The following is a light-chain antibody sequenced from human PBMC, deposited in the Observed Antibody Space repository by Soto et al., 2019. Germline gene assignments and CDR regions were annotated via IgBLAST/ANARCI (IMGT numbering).Light chain of an antibody. J-gene: IGKJ4*01. CDR2: DVS. CDR1: QSVSSN. CDR3: QQYNNWPLT. Sequence: EIVMTQSPATLSVSPGERATLSCWANQSVSSNLAWYQQKPGQAPRLLIYDVSTRATGIPTRFSGSGSGTEFTLTISSLQSEDFAAYYCQQYNNWPLTFGGGTKVDIK. V-gene: IGKV3D-15*01.